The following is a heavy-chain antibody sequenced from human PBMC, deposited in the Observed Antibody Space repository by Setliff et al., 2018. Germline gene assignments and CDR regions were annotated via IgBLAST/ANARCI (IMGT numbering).Heavy chain of an antibody. J-gene: IGHJ6*03. V-gene: IGHV1-69*06. CDR3: AREGLIADTTYYYYYYMDV. CDR1: GGTFSSYA. CDR2: IIPIFGTA. D-gene: IGHD2-21*01. Sequence: SVKVSCKASGGTFSSYAISWVRQAPGQGLEWMGRIIPIFGTANYAQKFQGRVTITADKSTSTAYMELSSLRSEDTAVYYCAREGLIADTTYYYYYYMDVWGKGTTVTSP.